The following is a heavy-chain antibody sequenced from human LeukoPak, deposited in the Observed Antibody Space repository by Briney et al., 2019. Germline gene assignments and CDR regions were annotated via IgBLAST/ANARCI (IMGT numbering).Heavy chain of an antibody. D-gene: IGHD3-9*01. CDR3: ARGHYDILTGYYPEYYFDY. CDR2: INPNSGGT. J-gene: IGHJ4*02. CDR1: GYTFTGYY. V-gene: IGHV1-2*02. Sequence: ASVKVSCKASGYTFTGYYMHWVRQAPGQGLEWMGWINPNSGGTNYAQKFQGRVTMTRDTSISTAYMELSRLRSDDTAVYYRARGHYDILTGYYPEYYFDYWGQGTLVTVSS.